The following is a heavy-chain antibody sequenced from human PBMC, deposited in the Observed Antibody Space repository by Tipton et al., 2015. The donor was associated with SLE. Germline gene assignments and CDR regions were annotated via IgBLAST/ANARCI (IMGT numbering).Heavy chain of an antibody. Sequence: TLSLTCTVSGGPISSYYWSWIRQPPGKGLEWIGYIYYSGSTNYNPSLKSRVTISVDTSKNQFSLKVSSVTAADTAVYYCAGDRPGYCSSTSCPLFDYWGQGNLVTVSS. V-gene: IGHV4-59*01. CDR1: GGPISSYY. J-gene: IGHJ4*02. CDR2: IYYSGST. D-gene: IGHD2-2*01. CDR3: AGDRPGYCSSTSCPLFDY.